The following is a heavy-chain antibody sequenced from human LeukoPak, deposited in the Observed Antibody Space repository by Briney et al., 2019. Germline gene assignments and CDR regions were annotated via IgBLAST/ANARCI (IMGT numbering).Heavy chain of an antibody. Sequence: GGSLRLSXAASGFTFEDYGMSWVRQAPGKGLGWVSGINWNGGSTGYADSVKGRFTISRDNAKNSLYMQMNSLRAEDTALYYCARHHGYCSGGSCYSEYFQHWGQGTLVTVSS. J-gene: IGHJ1*01. CDR1: GFTFEDYG. CDR3: ARHHGYCSGGSCYSEYFQH. D-gene: IGHD2-15*01. CDR2: INWNGGST. V-gene: IGHV3-20*04.